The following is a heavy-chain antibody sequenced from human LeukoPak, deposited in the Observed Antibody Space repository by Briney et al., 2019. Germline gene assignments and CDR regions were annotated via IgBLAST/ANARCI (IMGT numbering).Heavy chain of an antibody. CDR1: GFTFSSYG. J-gene: IGHJ4*02. V-gene: IGHV3-23*01. D-gene: IGHD2-15*01. Sequence: GGSLRLSCAASGFTFSSYGMSWVRQAPGKGLEWVSAISGSGGSTYYADSVKGRFTISRDNSKNTLYLQMNSLRAEDTAVYYCARGRTGYCSGGSCYDGSAYWGQGTLVTVSS. CDR2: ISGSGGST. CDR3: ARGRTGYCSGGSCYDGSAY.